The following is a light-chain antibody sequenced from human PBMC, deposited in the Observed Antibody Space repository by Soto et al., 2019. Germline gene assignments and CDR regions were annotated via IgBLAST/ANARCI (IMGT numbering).Light chain of an antibody. CDR3: QKYSSVPV. CDR1: QGIRNC. J-gene: IGKJ3*01. Sequence: DIQMTQSPTSLSASVGDRVTITCRASQGIRNCVAWYQQKPGKAPKLLIYAASTLQSGVPSRFSGSGSGTDFTLTINRLQPEAVATYSCQKYSSVPVFGPGTKVEIK. V-gene: IGKV1-27*01. CDR2: AAS.